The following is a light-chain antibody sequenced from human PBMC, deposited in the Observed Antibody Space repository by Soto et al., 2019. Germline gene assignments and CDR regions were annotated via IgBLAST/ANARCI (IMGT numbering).Light chain of an antibody. V-gene: IGKV1-33*01. Sequence: DIQMTQSPSSLSASVGDRVTITCQASQDISNYLNWYQQKPGKAPKLLIYDASNLETGVPSRFSGSGSGTDFTFNISSLQPEDIATYYCQQYDNLITFGGGTKVEI. CDR2: DAS. CDR3: QQYDNLIT. J-gene: IGKJ4*01. CDR1: QDISNY.